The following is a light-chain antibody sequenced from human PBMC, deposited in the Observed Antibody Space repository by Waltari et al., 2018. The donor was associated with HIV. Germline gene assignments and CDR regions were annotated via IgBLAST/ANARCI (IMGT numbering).Light chain of an antibody. Sequence: QSALTQPASVSGSPGQSITIPCTGTSSDGGGYNYVSWYQQHPGKAPKLMIYEVSNRPSGVSNRFSGSKSGNTASLTISGLQAEDEAGYYCSSYTSSSTVFGTGTKVTVL. CDR1: SSDGGGYNY. V-gene: IGLV2-14*01. CDR2: EVS. CDR3: SSYTSSSTV. J-gene: IGLJ1*01.